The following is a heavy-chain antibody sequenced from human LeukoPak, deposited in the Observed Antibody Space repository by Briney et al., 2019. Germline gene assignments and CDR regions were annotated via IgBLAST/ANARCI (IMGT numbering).Heavy chain of an antibody. CDR2: IYTSGST. Sequence: SETLSLTCTVSGGSISSYYWSWIRQRARKGLEWIGRIYTSGSTNYNPSLKSRVTMSVDTSKNQFSLKLSSVTAADTAVYYCARRAQYYYALDVWGQGTTVTVSS. CDR3: ARRAQYYYALDV. CDR1: GGSISSYY. J-gene: IGHJ6*02. V-gene: IGHV4-4*07.